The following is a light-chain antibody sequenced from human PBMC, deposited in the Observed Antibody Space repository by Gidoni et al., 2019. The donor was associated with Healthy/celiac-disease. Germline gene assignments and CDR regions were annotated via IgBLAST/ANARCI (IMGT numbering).Light chain of an antibody. V-gene: IGKV4-1*01. Sequence: DIVMTQSPDSLAVSLGERATINCKSSQSVLYSSNNKNYLAWYQQKPGQPPKLLIYWASTRESGVPDRFSGSESGTDFTLPVSSLQAEDVAVYYCQQYYRTPQTFGQGTKVEIK. CDR2: WAS. CDR3: QQYYRTPQT. CDR1: QSVLYSSNNKNY. J-gene: IGKJ1*01.